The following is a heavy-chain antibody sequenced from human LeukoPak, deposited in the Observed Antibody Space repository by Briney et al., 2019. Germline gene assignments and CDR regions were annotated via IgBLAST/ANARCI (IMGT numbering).Heavy chain of an antibody. V-gene: IGHV4-39*07. CDR2: IYYSGST. D-gene: IGHD2-2*01. CDR1: GGSISSSSYY. Sequence: SETLSLTCTVSGGSISSSSYYWGWIRQPPGKGLEWIGSIYYSGSTYYNPSLKSRVTISVDTSKNQFSLKLSSVTAADTAVYYCARGQRTRPLDYWGQGTLVTVSS. J-gene: IGHJ4*02. CDR3: ARGQRTRPLDY.